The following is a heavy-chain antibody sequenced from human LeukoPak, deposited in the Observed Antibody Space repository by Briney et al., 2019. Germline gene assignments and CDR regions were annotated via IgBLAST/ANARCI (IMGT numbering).Heavy chain of an antibody. J-gene: IGHJ4*02. V-gene: IGHV1-18*01. Sequence: GASVKDSCKASGYTFTNYGLSWVRQAPGQGLEWVGWISAYNGNIKYVQKFQGRVTMTTDTATRTAYMELRSLTADDTALYYCARDLKITILGVLPWDYFDYWGQGTLVTVSS. CDR1: GYTFTNYG. CDR2: ISAYNGNI. CDR3: ARDLKITILGVLPWDYFDY. D-gene: IGHD3-3*01.